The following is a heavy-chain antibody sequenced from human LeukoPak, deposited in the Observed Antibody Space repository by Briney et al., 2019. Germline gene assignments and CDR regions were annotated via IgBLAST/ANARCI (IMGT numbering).Heavy chain of an antibody. D-gene: IGHD5-18*01. CDR1: GFTLSSYG. Sequence: GGSLRLSCAASGFTLSSYGIHWVRQAPGKGLEWVAVISYDGSNKNYADSVKGRFTVSRDNSKNTLYLQMNSLRAEDTAVYYCARDPNCRSSYGFGTFDIWVQATMVTVSS. J-gene: IGHJ3*02. CDR2: ISYDGSNK. V-gene: IGHV3-30*03. CDR3: ARDPNCRSSYGFGTFDI.